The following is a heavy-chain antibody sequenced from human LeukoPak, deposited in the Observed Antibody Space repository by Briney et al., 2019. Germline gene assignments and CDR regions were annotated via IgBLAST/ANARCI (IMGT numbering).Heavy chain of an antibody. J-gene: IGHJ4*02. V-gene: IGHV4-34*01. D-gene: IGHD2-15*01. CDR3: ARPTGGSCCRLFDY. Sequence: PSETLSLTCAVYAGSFSGSFSDYYWTCIRQTPGKRLAWIGEIHHSGSTNYNPSLKSRVTISVDTSKNQFSLKLSSATAADTAVYYCARPTGGSCCRLFDYWGQGTLVTVSS. CDR1: AGSFSGSFSDYY. CDR2: IHHSGST.